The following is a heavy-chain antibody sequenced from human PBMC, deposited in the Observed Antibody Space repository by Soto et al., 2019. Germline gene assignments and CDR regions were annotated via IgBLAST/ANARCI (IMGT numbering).Heavy chain of an antibody. CDR3: ARDLEQQRSSYYYYGMDV. CDR2: IWYDGSNK. CDR1: GFTFSSYG. J-gene: IGHJ6*02. Sequence: GGSLRLSCAASGFTFSSYGMHWVRQAPGKGLEWVAVIWYDGSNKYYADSVKGRFTISRDNSKNTLYLQMNSLRAEDTAVYYCARDLEQQRSSYYYYGMDVWGQGTTVTVSS. V-gene: IGHV3-33*01. D-gene: IGHD6-13*01.